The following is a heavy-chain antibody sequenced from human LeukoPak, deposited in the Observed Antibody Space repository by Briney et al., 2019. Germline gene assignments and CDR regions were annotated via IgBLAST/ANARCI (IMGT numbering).Heavy chain of an antibody. Sequence: SETLSLTCAVYGGSFSGYYWGWIRQPPGKGLEWIGEINHSGSTNYNPSLKSRVTISVDTSKNQFSLKLSSVTAADTAVYYCARARRGHSSGYYDYWGQGTLVTVSS. D-gene: IGHD3-22*01. J-gene: IGHJ4*02. V-gene: IGHV4-34*01. CDR3: ARARRGHSSGYYDY. CDR1: GGSFSGYY. CDR2: INHSGST.